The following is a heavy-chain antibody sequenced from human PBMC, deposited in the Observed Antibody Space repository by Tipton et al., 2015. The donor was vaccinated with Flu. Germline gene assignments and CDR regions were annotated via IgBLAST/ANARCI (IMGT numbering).Heavy chain of an antibody. J-gene: IGHJ5*02. Sequence: TLSLTCTVSGGSVSSYYWSWIRQPPGEGLEWIGNIHYSGSSNYNPSLKSRVTILIDTSKNQFSLKLTSLTAADTAVYYCARAESHWFDPWGQGTLVTVSS. CDR3: ARAESHWFDP. CDR1: GGSVSSYY. V-gene: IGHV4-59*02. CDR2: IHYSGSS.